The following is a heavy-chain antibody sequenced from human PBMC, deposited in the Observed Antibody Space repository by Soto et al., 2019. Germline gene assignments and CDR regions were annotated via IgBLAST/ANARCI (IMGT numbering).Heavy chain of an antibody. D-gene: IGHD6-19*01. Sequence: EVQLLESGGGLVQPGGSLRLSCEASGFTFSSYAMSWVRQAPGKGLEWVSAISGSGSGTYYADSVKGRFTISRDNSKNTLYLQMNSLRAEDTAVYYCTGPWVVSQSFDYWGQGTLVTVSS. V-gene: IGHV3-23*01. CDR3: TGPWVVSQSFDY. CDR2: ISGSGSGT. J-gene: IGHJ4*02. CDR1: GFTFSSYA.